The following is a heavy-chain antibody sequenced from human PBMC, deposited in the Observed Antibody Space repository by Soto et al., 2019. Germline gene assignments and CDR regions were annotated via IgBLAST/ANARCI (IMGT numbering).Heavy chain of an antibody. CDR3: ARDTASNYIWGSYRLLDY. V-gene: IGHV1-18*01. CDR2: ISAYNGNT. D-gene: IGHD3-16*02. CDR1: GYTVTSYG. Sequence: ASVKVSCKASGYTVTSYGISWVRQAPGQGLEWMGWISAYNGNTNYAQKLQGRVTMTTDTSTSTAYMEMRSLRSDDTAVYYCARDTASNYIWGSYRLLDYWGQGTLVTVSS. J-gene: IGHJ4*02.